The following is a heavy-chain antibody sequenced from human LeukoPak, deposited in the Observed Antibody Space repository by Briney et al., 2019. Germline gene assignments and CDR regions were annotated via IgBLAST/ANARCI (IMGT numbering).Heavy chain of an antibody. D-gene: IGHD6-19*01. CDR2: IYWNDDK. V-gene: IGHV2-5*01. CDR3: AHIIPSSSGWYWTTTFDY. Sequence: SGPTLVKPTQTLTLTCTFSGFSVSSSGVGVGWIGQPPGEALEWLAVIYWNDDKRYIPSMKSSLTISKDISKNQVVLTMTNMDPVDTATYYCAHIIPSSSGWYWTTTFDYWGQGTLVTVSS. CDR1: GFSVSSSGVG. J-gene: IGHJ4*02.